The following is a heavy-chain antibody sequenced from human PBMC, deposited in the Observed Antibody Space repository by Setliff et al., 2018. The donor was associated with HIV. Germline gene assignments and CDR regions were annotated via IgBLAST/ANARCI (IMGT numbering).Heavy chain of an antibody. V-gene: IGHV1-46*01. CDR2: INPSGGST. D-gene: IGHD3-22*01. Sequence: ASVKVSCKASGNTFTKYYMHWVRQAPGQGLEWMGIINPSGGSTSYAQKFQGRVTMTTDTSTSTAYMELRSLRSDDTAVYYCATSPYYYDSSGYYGDYWGQGTLVTVSS. J-gene: IGHJ4*02. CDR3: ATSPYYYDSSGYYGDY. CDR1: GNTFTKYY.